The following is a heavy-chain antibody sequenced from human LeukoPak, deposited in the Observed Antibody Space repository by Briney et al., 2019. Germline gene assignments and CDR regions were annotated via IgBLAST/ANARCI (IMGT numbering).Heavy chain of an antibody. CDR3: ARGRGGYADYYYYMDV. Sequence: ASVKVSCKASGYTFTSYEINWVRQATGQGLEWMGWMNPDTGNTGYAQKFQGRVTMTRNTSISTAHMELSSLRSEDTAVYYCARGRGGYADYYYYMDVWGKGTTVTVSS. CDR2: MNPDTGNT. J-gene: IGHJ6*03. V-gene: IGHV1-8*01. D-gene: IGHD5-12*01. CDR1: GYTFTSYE.